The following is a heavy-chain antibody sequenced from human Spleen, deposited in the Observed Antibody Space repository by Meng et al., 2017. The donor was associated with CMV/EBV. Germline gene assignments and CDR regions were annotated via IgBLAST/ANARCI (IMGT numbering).Heavy chain of an antibody. CDR2: IYNSGST. Sequence: CYISSSSYYWGWIRQHPGKGLEWIGSIYNSGSTYYNLSLKSRVSILVDTSQNQFSLKLSSVTAADTAVYYCARDGRYYGSGSPFDYWGQGTLVTVSS. CDR1: CYISSSSYY. D-gene: IGHD3-10*01. J-gene: IGHJ4*02. V-gene: IGHV4-39*07. CDR3: ARDGRYYGSGSPFDY.